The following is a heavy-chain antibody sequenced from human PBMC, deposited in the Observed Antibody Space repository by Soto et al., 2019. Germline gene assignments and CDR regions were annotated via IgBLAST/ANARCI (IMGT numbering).Heavy chain of an antibody. Sequence: ASETLSLTCTVSGGSISGYYWSWIRQPPGKGLEWIGYIYYSESTNYNPSLKSRVSISVDMSKNQFSLKLSSVTAADTAVYYCAREFYSGSYYGIDYWGEGTLVTVSS. D-gene: IGHD1-26*01. CDR1: GGSISGYY. V-gene: IGHV4-59*01. CDR3: AREFYSGSYYGIDY. J-gene: IGHJ4*02. CDR2: IYYSEST.